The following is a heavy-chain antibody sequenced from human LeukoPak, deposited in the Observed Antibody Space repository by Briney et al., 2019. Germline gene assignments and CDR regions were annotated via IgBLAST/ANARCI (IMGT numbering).Heavy chain of an antibody. Sequence: GESLKISFKASGYSFTDYWIGWVRQMPGKGLEWMGIIYPRDSHTIYSPSFQGQVTVSADKSITTAYLQWSSLKASDTAIYYCTRVDFYYYYMDFWGKGTTVSVSS. CDR2: IYPRDSHT. J-gene: IGHJ6*03. CDR3: TRVDFYYYYMDF. V-gene: IGHV5-51*01. CDR1: GYSFTDYW.